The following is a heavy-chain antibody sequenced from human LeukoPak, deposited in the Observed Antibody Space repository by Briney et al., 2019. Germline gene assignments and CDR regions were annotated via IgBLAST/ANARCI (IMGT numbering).Heavy chain of an antibody. CDR3: ARSVAFHYDSGSYSAFDY. V-gene: IGHV4-61*05. Sequence: SETLSLTCTVSGGSISSSSYYWGWIRQPPGKGLEWIGFIYYSGSTNYNPSLKSRVTISLDTSKNQFSLNLSSVTAADTAVFYCARSVAFHYDSGSYSAFDYWGQGTLVTVSS. CDR2: IYYSGST. CDR1: GGSISSSSYY. J-gene: IGHJ4*02. D-gene: IGHD3-10*01.